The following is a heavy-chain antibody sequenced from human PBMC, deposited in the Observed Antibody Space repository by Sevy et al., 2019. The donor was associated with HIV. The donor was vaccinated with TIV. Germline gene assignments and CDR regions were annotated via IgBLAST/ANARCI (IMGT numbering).Heavy chain of an antibody. J-gene: IGHJ4*02. CDR2: INAGNGNT. V-gene: IGHV1-3*01. D-gene: IGHD1-1*01. CDR3: ARDSTVAMPLYFHY. Sequence: ASVKVSCKASGYTFTNYAIHWVRQAPGQRLEWLGWINAGNGNTKYSQKIQGRVTITRDASATTAYMEVSSLRSEDTAVYYCARDSTVAMPLYFHYWGQGTLVTVSS. CDR1: GYTFTNYA.